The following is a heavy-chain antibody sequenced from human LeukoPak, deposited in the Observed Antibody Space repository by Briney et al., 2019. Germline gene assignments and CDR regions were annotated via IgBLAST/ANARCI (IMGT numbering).Heavy chain of an antibody. CDR1: GGTFSSYA. Sequence: ASVKVSCKASGGTFSSYAISWVRQATGQGLEWMGWMNPNSGNTGYAQKFQGRVTMTRNTSISTAYMELSSLRSEDTAVYYCARAFGGIDYWGQGTLVTVSS. J-gene: IGHJ4*02. D-gene: IGHD1-14*01. CDR3: ARAFGGIDY. V-gene: IGHV1-8*02. CDR2: MNPNSGNT.